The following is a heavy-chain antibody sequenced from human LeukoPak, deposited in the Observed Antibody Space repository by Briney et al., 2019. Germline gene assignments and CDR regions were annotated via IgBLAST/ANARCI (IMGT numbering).Heavy chain of an antibody. CDR3: AKDSAYGGNSGLYYFDY. V-gene: IGHV3-30-3*01. CDR2: ISYDGSNK. CDR1: GFTFSSYA. J-gene: IGHJ4*02. D-gene: IGHD4-23*01. Sequence: GRSLGLSCAASGFTFSSYAMHWVRQAPGKGLEWVPVISYDGSNKYYADSVKGRFTISRDNSKNTLYLQMNSLRAEDTAVYYCAKDSAYGGNSGLYYFDYWGQGTLVTVSS.